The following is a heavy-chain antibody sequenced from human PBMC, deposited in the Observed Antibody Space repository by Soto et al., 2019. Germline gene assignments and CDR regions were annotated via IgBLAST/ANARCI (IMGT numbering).Heavy chain of an antibody. J-gene: IGHJ6*03. CDR3: ARGGVDYGDYKSYYYYYMDV. CDR1: GGTFSSYA. V-gene: IGHV1-69*13. Sequence: SVKVSCKASGGTFSSYAISWVRQAPGQGLEWMGGIIPIFGTANYAQKFQGRVTITADESTSTAYMELSSLRSEDTAVYYCARGGVDYGDYKSYYYYYMDVWGKGTTVTVSS. D-gene: IGHD4-17*01. CDR2: IIPIFGTA.